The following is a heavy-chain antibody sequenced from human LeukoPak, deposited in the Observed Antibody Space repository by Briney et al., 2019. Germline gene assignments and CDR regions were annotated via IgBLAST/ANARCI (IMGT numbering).Heavy chain of an antibody. J-gene: IGHJ5*02. D-gene: IGHD3-16*01. CDR3: ARVEGGGRRGYWFDP. V-gene: IGHV1-18*01. CDR2: SSTYNGNT. Sequence: GASVKVSCKASGYIFTSYGISWVRQAPGLGLEWMGWSSTYNGNTNYAQKFQGRVTMTTDTSTSTAYMELRSLKSDATAVYYCARVEGGGRRGYWFDPWGQGTLVTVSS. CDR1: GYIFTSYG.